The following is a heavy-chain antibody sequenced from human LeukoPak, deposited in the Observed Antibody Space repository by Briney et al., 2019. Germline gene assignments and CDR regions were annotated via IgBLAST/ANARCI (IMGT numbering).Heavy chain of an antibody. J-gene: IGHJ4*02. CDR3: ARVSPGTTDYFDY. D-gene: IGHD1-1*01. Sequence: ASVKVSCKASGYTXTGYYMHWVRQAPGQGLEWMGWVNPNSGGTNYAQKFQGRVTMTRDTSISTAYMELSRLRSDDTAVYYCARVSPGTTDYFDYWGQGTLVTVSS. CDR2: VNPNSGGT. V-gene: IGHV1-2*02. CDR1: GYTXTGYY.